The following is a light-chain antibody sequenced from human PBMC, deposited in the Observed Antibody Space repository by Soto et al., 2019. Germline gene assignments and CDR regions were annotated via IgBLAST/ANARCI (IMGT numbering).Light chain of an antibody. CDR1: QSVSRSY. V-gene: IGKV3-20*01. CDR2: GAS. CDR3: QQYGSSPLT. J-gene: IGKJ4*01. Sequence: EIVLTQSPGTLSLYPWERATLSCRASQSVSRSYLAWYQQKPGQAPRLLIYGASSRATGIPDRFSGSGSGTDFTLTISRLEPEDFAVYYCQQYGSSPLTFGGGTKVEIK.